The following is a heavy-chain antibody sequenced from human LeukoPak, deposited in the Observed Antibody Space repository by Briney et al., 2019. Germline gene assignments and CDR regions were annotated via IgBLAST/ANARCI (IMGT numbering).Heavy chain of an antibody. Sequence: SETLSLTCAVYGGSFSGYYWSWIRQPPGKGLEWIGEINHSGSTNYNPSLKSRVTISVDTSKNQFSLKLSSVTAADTAVYYCAVHYYDSSGYSDAFDIWGQGTMVTVSS. CDR1: GGSFSGYY. CDR2: INHSGST. CDR3: AVHYYDSSGYSDAFDI. D-gene: IGHD3-22*01. V-gene: IGHV4-34*01. J-gene: IGHJ3*02.